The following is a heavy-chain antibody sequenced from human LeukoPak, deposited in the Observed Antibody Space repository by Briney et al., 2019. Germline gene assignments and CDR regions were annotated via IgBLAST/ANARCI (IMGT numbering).Heavy chain of an antibody. Sequence: PSETLSLTCSVSGGSISSYYWSWIRQPPGKGLEWIGYIYYRGSTKYNPSLKSRVTISIDTSKNQFSLKLSSVTAADTAVYYCARPSGEVVFGNAFDIWGQGTMVTVSS. V-gene: IGHV4-59*08. CDR3: ARPSGEVVFGNAFDI. J-gene: IGHJ3*02. D-gene: IGHD7-27*01. CDR1: GGSISSYY. CDR2: IYYRGST.